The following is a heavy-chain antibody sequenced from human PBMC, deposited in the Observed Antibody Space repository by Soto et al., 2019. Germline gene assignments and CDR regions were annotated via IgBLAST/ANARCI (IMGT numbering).Heavy chain of an antibody. V-gene: IGHV3-9*01. CDR1: GFTFDDYA. CDR3: AKGDLDSSGWYGLAGY. D-gene: IGHD6-19*01. CDR2: ISWNSGSI. Sequence: EVQLVESGGGLVQPGRSLRLSCAASGFTFDDYAMHWVRQAPGKGLEWVSGISWNSGSIGYADSVKGRFTISRDNAKNSLYLQMNSLRAEDTALYYCAKGDLDSSGWYGLAGYWGQGTLVTVSS. J-gene: IGHJ4*02.